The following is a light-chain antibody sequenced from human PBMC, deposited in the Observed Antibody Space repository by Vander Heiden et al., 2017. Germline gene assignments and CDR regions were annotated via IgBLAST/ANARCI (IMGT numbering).Light chain of an antibody. CDR3: AAWDDSLSGPV. V-gene: IGLV1-47*01. CDR2: RNN. CDR1: SSNIGSNY. Sequence: QSVLTQPPSASGTPGQRVPLPCSGSSSNIGSNYVYWYQQLPGTAPKLLIYRNNQRPSGVPDRFSGSKSGTSASLAISGLRSEDEADYYCAAWDDSLSGPVFGGGTKLTVL. J-gene: IGLJ2*01.